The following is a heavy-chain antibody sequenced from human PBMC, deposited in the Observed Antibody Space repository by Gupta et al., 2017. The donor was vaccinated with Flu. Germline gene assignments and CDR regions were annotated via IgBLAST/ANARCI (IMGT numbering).Heavy chain of an antibody. J-gene: IGHJ4*02. V-gene: IGHV4-39*01. CDR2: NSYSKTT. CDR1: SGRMRNYQ. CDR3: AGGVGSAAFDF. Sequence: SGRMRNYQWAVIRRAAGMCLEWIGDNSYSKTTLNNPSLRCGATTSLDTSRNQFSLTARYATVADTAVYYCAGGVGSAAFDFWGQGSLVTVSS. D-gene: IGHD2-15*01.